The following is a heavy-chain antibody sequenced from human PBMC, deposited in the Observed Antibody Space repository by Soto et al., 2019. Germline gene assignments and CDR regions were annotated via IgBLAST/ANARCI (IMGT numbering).Heavy chain of an antibody. CDR1: GFTFRSYA. J-gene: IGHJ3*02. Sequence: GESLKISCAASGFTFRSYAMHWVRQAPGKGLEWVAVISYDGSNKYYADSVKGRFTISRDNSKNTLYLQMNSLRAEDTAVYYCARDWELTGDQDDAFDIWGQGTMVTVSS. V-gene: IGHV3-30-3*01. CDR2: ISYDGSNK. CDR3: ARDWELTGDQDDAFDI. D-gene: IGHD7-27*01.